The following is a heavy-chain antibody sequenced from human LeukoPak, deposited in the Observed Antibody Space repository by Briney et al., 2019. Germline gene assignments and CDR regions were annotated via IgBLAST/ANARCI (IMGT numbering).Heavy chain of an antibody. CDR1: GFTFSNYD. CDR2: VWYDGSDK. V-gene: IGHV3-33*01. Sequence: QSGGSLRLSCEASGFTFSNYDMHWVRQAPGKGLEWLAIVWYDGSDKYYADSVKGRFTVSRDNSKNTLYLQMNSLRADDTAVYYCARDLNREDFDYWGQGTLVAVSS. J-gene: IGHJ4*02. CDR3: ARDLNREDFDY. D-gene: IGHD3-9*01.